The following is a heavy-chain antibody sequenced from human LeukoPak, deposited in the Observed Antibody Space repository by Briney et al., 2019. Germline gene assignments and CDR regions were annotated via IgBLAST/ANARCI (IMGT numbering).Heavy chain of an antibody. Sequence: GGSLRLSCAASGFTFSSYAMHWVRQGPGKGLEWVAVISYDGSNKYYADSVKGRFTISRDNSKNTLYLQMNSLRAEDTAVYYCARSSIAAPFDYWGQGTLVTVSS. V-gene: IGHV3-30-3*01. CDR3: ARSSIAAPFDY. D-gene: IGHD6-6*01. CDR1: GFTFSSYA. CDR2: ISYDGSNK. J-gene: IGHJ4*02.